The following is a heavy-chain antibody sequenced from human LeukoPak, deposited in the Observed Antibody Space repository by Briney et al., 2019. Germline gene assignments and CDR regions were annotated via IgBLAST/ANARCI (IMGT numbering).Heavy chain of an antibody. CDR2: IYTSGST. CDR3: ARNNYGSGSYRHYRDAFDI. Sequence: SETLSLTCTVSGGSISSYYWSWIRQPAGKGLEWIGRIYTSGSTDYNPSLKSRVTMSVDTSKNQFSLKLSSVTAADTAVYYCARNNYGSGSYRHYRDAFDIWGQGTMVTVSS. V-gene: IGHV4-4*07. CDR1: GGSISSYY. J-gene: IGHJ3*02. D-gene: IGHD3-10*01.